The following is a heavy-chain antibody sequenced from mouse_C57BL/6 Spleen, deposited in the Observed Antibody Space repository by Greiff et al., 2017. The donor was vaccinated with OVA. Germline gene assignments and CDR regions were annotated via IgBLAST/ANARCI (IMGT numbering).Heavy chain of an antibody. CDR2: INPNNGGT. CDR1: GDTFTDYY. J-gene: IGHJ1*03. V-gene: IGHV1-26*01. D-gene: IGHD1-1*01. CDR3: ARIPYYYGSSYWYFDV. Sequence: VQLQQSGPELVKPGASVKISCKASGDTFTDYYMNWVKQSHGKSLEWIGDINPNNGGTSYNQKFKGKATLTVDKSSSTAYMELRSLTSEDSAVYYCARIPYYYGSSYWYFDVWGTGTTVTVSS.